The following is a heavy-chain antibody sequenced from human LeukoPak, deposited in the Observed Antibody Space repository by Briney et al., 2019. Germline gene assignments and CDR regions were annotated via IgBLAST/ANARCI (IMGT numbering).Heavy chain of an antibody. CDR1: GFTFSSYE. J-gene: IGHJ4*02. CDR2: IWYDGSNE. V-gene: IGHV3-33*06. D-gene: IGHD4/OR15-4a*01. Sequence: HPGGSLILSCAASGFTFSSYEMNWVRQAPGKGLEWVAVIWYDGSNEYYADSVKGRFTVSRDNSKNTMYLQMNSLRAEDTAVYYCAKDRDYIMGIVDYWGQGTLVTVSS. CDR3: AKDRDYIMGIVDY.